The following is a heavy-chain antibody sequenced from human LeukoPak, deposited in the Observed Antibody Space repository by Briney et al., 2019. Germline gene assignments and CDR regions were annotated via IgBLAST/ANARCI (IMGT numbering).Heavy chain of an antibody. D-gene: IGHD3-10*01. CDR3: ARGGLWFGESSEFDP. V-gene: IGHV1-18*01. J-gene: IGHJ5*02. CDR1: GYTFTSYG. CDR2: ISAYNGNT. Sequence: ASVKVSCKASGYTFTSYGISWVRQAPGQGLEWMGWISAYNGNTNYAQKLQGRVTMTTDTSTSTAYMELSRLRSDDTAVYYCARGGLWFGESSEFDPWGQGTLVTVSS.